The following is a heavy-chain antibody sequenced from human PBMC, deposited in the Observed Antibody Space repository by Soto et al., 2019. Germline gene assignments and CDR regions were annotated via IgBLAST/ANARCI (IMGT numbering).Heavy chain of an antibody. CDR3: ARGYSSGRTHRDY. CDR2: IYYSGST. Sequence: SETLSLTCTVSGGSVSSGSYYWSWIRQPPGKGLEWIGYIYYSGSTNYNPSLKSRVTISVDTSKNQFSLKLSSVTAADTAVYDCARGYSSGRTHRDYWGQGTLVTVSS. D-gene: IGHD6-19*01. CDR1: GGSVSSGSYY. J-gene: IGHJ4*02. V-gene: IGHV4-61*01.